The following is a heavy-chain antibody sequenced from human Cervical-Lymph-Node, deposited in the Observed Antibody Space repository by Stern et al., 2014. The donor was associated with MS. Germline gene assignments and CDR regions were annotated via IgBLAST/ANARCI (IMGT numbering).Heavy chain of an antibody. CDR1: GASLGSTSSY. Sequence: QVQLQESGPGLVKPSETLSLSCSVSGASLGSTSSYWGWVRQPPGKGLEXIGSLFYTVSTYYNPSLKGRVPLSVDMSKNQFSLRLNSVAAADTAVYYCTRHDTMGAPSDYWGQGTLVTVSS. CDR2: LFYTVST. V-gene: IGHV4-39*01. CDR3: TRHDTMGAPSDY. J-gene: IGHJ4*02. D-gene: IGHD1-26*01.